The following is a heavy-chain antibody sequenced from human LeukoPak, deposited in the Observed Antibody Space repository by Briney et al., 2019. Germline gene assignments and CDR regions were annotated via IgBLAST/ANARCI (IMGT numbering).Heavy chain of an antibody. J-gene: IGHJ4*02. V-gene: IGHV4-59*13. D-gene: IGHD3-3*01. CDR1: GASITTYY. CDR3: ARGTFWSGYYHDY. Sequence: PSETLSLTCTVSGASITTYYWSWIRQPPGKGLEWIAFIFYSGSTNYNPSLKSRVTISLNTSKTQFSLKLSSVTAADTAVYYCARGTFWSGYYHDYWGQGILVTVSS. CDR2: IFYSGST.